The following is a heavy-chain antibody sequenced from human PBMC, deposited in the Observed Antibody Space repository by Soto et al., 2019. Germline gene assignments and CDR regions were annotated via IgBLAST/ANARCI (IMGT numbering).Heavy chain of an antibody. CDR1: GFTVSSNY. Sequence: EVQLVESGGGLVQPGGSLRLSCAASGFTVSSNYMSWVRQAPGKGLEWVSVIYSGGSTYYADSVKGRFTISRDNSKNTLYLQMNRQRAEDTAVYYCAKDRIAVAGNPEYFQHWGQGTLVTFSS. CDR3: AKDRIAVAGNPEYFQH. J-gene: IGHJ1*01. CDR2: IYSGGST. V-gene: IGHV3-66*01. D-gene: IGHD6-19*01.